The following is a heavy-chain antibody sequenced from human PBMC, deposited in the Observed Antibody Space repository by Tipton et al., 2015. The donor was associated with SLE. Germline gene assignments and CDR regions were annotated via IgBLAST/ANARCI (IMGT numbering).Heavy chain of an antibody. D-gene: IGHD6-13*01. Sequence: LSLTCAVYGGSFSGYYWSWIRQPPGKGLEWIGEINHSGSTYYNPSLKSRVTISVDTSKNQFSLKLSSVTAADTAVYYCARGPREAAAGYMDVWGKGTTVTVSS. J-gene: IGHJ6*03. CDR2: INHSGST. V-gene: IGHV4-34*01. CDR3: ARGPREAAAGYMDV. CDR1: GGSFSGYY.